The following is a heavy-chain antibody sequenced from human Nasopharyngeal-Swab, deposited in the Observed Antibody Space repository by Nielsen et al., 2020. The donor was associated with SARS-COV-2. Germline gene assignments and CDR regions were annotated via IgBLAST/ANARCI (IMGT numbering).Heavy chain of an antibody. CDR2: IYYSGST. V-gene: IGHV4-31*03. CDR3: ARANGVRGVIVDYYYYMDV. Sequence: SETLSLTSTVSGGSISSGGYYWSWIRQHPGKGLEWIGYIYYSGSTYYNPSLKSRVTISVDTSKNQFSLKLSSVTAADTAVYYCARANGVRGVIVDYYYYMDVWGKGTTVTVSS. D-gene: IGHD3-10*01. J-gene: IGHJ6*03. CDR1: GGSISSGGYY.